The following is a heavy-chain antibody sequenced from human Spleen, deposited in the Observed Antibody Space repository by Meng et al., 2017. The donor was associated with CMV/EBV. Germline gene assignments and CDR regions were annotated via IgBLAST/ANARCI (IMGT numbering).Heavy chain of an antibody. Sequence: GGSLRLSCAASGFTFSNYGIHWVRQAPGKGLEWVAVIWSDGSNKYYADSVKGRFTISRDNYKNTVYLEMNSLGAEDTAVYYCAKVYSWQLPHSPGRYFDLWGRGTLVTVSS. CDR1: GFTFSNYG. D-gene: IGHD2-15*01. J-gene: IGHJ2*01. CDR2: IWSDGSNK. CDR3: AKVYSWQLPHSPGRYFDL. V-gene: IGHV3-33*06.